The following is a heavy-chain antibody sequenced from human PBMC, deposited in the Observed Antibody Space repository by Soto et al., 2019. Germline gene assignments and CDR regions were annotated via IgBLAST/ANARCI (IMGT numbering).Heavy chain of an antibody. CDR2: IYHSGST. D-gene: IGHD1-26*01. CDR3: ARLSYSGSYLRTHETLNDY. J-gene: IGHJ4*02. Sequence: SETLSLTCAVSGGSISSGGYSWSWIRQPPGKGLEWIGYIYHSGSTYYNPSLKSRVTILVDRSKNQFSLKLSSVTAADTAVYYCARLSYSGSYLRTHETLNDYWGQGTLVTVSS. CDR1: GGSISSGGYS. V-gene: IGHV4-30-2*01.